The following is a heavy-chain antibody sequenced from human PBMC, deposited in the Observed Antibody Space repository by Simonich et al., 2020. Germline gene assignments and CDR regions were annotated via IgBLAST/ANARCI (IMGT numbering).Heavy chain of an antibody. CDR3: TRGKGDYYDSSGYYAFDI. D-gene: IGHD3-22*01. CDR2: MRSKAYGGTT. V-gene: IGHV3-49*03. Sequence: EVQLVESGGGLVQPGRYLRLSCTASGFTFGDYAMSCFRQAPGKGLGWRGFMRSKAYGGTTEYAASVKGRFPISRDDSKSIAYLQMNSLKTEDTAVYYCTRGKGDYYDSSGYYAFDIWGQGTMVTVSS. J-gene: IGHJ3*02. CDR1: GFTFGDYA.